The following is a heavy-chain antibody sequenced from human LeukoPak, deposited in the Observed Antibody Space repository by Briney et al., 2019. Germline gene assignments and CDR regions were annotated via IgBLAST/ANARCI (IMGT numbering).Heavy chain of an antibody. J-gene: IGHJ4*02. CDR3: ASAVASAGSCHLYLSYFDY. Sequence: GGSLRLSCAASGFTFSSYAMSWVRQAPGKGLEWVSAISGSGGSTYYADSVKGRFTISRDNSKNTLYLQMNSLRAEDTAVYYCASAVASAGSCHLYLSYFDYWGQGTLVTVSS. D-gene: IGHD3-10*01. CDR1: GFTFSSYA. CDR2: ISGSGGST. V-gene: IGHV3-23*01.